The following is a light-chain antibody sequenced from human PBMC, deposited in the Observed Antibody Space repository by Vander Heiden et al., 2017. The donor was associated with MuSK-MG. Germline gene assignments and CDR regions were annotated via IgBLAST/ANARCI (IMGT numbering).Light chain of an antibody. CDR2: DVS. V-gene: IGLV2-14*03. Sequence: QSALTQPASVSGSPGQSTTISCTGTSGDVGDYNYVSWYQQHPGKVPKLIIHDVSSRPSGVSDRFSGSKSGNTASLTISGLQADDEADYYCLSYRRTNTWVFGGGTKLTVL. J-gene: IGLJ3*02. CDR1: SGDVGDYNY. CDR3: LSYRRTNTWV.